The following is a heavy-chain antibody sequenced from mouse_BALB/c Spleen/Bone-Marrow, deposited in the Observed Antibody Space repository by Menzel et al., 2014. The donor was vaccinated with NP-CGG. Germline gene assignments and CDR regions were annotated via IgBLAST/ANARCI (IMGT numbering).Heavy chain of an antibody. Sequence: EVQLQQSGAELVKPGASVKLSCTASGFNIKDTYIHWVKQRPEQGLEWIGRIDPANGNTKYDPKFQGKATITADTSSNTAYLQLSSLTSEDTAVYYRAEITTAAYYVMDYWGQGTSVTVSS. D-gene: IGHD1-2*01. V-gene: IGHV14-3*02. J-gene: IGHJ4*01. CDR3: AEITTAAYYVMDY. CDR2: IDPANGNT. CDR1: GFNIKDTY.